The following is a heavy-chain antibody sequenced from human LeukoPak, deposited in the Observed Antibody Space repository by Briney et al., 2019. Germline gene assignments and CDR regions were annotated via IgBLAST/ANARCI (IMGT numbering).Heavy chain of an antibody. CDR1: GGSISSGSYY. J-gene: IGHJ3*02. V-gene: IGHV4-61*02. D-gene: IGHD6-19*01. Sequence: SQTLSLTCTVSGGSISSGSYYWSWIRQPAGKGLEWIGRIYTSGSTNYNPSLKSRVTISVDTSKNQFSLKLSSVTAADTAVYYCAGYSSGWYGYAFDIWGQGTMVTVSS. CDR2: IYTSGST. CDR3: AGYSSGWYGYAFDI.